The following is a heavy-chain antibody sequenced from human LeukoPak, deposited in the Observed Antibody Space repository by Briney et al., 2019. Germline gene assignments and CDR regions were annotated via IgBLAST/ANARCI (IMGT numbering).Heavy chain of an antibody. Sequence: PSETLYVTCNVSGASISPYYWTWIRQPPGRGLEWIGYVYFTGSTHYNPSLQSRVTISLDTSKSQFSLRLNSVTAADTAVYYCARDPPHRSVERRPAGDDAFDIWGQGTMVTVSS. J-gene: IGHJ3*02. CDR1: GASISPYY. D-gene: IGHD3-10*01. CDR2: VYFTGST. CDR3: ARDPPHRSVERRPAGDDAFDI. V-gene: IGHV4-59*01.